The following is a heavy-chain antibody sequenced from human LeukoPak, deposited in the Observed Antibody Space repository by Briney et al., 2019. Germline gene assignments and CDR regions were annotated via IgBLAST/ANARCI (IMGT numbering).Heavy chain of an antibody. CDR1: GDSFSSNSAA. J-gene: IGHJ4*02. CDR3: ARVVADSSSWYTVFDY. V-gene: IGHV6-1*01. D-gene: IGHD6-13*01. Sequence: SQTLSLTCAISGDSFSSNSAAWNCIRQSPSRGLEWLGRTYYRSKWYNDYAVSVKSRITINPDTSKNQFSLQLNSVTPEDTAVYYCARVVADSSSWYTVFDYWGQGTLVTVSS. CDR2: TYYRSKWYN.